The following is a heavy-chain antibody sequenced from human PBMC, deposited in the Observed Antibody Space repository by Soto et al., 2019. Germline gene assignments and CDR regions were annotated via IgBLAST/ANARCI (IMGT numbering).Heavy chain of an antibody. CDR3: ARSYSGSYYQIDY. V-gene: IGHV3-33*01. CDR2: IWYDGSNK. CDR1: GFTFSSYG. D-gene: IGHD1-26*01. J-gene: IGHJ4*02. Sequence: GGSLRLSCAASGFTFSSYGMHWVRQAPGKGLEWVAVIWYDGSNKYYADSVKGRFTISRDNSKNTLYLQMNSLRAEDTAVYYCARSYSGSYYQIDYWGQGTLVTAPQ.